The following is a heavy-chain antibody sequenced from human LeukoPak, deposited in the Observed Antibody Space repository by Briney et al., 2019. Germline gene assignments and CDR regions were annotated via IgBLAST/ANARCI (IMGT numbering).Heavy chain of an antibody. J-gene: IGHJ4*02. CDR2: INPNSGGT. CDR3: ARPLIAVAGTTWGFDY. D-gene: IGHD6-19*01. CDR1: GYTFTGYC. Sequence: ASVKVSCKASGYTFTGYCMHWVRQAPGQGLEWMGRINPNSGGTNYAQKFQGRVTMTRDTSISTAYMELSRLRSDDTAVYYCARPLIAVAGTTWGFDYWGQGTLVTVSS. V-gene: IGHV1-2*06.